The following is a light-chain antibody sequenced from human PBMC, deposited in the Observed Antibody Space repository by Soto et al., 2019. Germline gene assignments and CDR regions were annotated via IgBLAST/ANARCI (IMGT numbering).Light chain of an antibody. CDR1: SSDVGGYNY. CDR3: CSYTCSSTPRV. J-gene: IGLJ1*01. Sequence: QSALTQPASVSGSPGQSITISCTGTSSDVGGYNYVSWYQQHPGKAPKLMIYDVSNRPSGVSNRFSGSKSGNTASLTISGLQDDYEADYYCCSYTCSSTPRVFGTGTKLTVL. V-gene: IGLV2-14*01. CDR2: DVS.